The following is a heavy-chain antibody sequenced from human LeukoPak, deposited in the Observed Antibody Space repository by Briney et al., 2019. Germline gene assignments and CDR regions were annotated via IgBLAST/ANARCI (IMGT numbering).Heavy chain of an antibody. D-gene: IGHD6-13*01. J-gene: IGHJ4*02. CDR1: GGSINSHY. CDR2: IFNRGST. V-gene: IGHV4-59*11. CDR3: ASRPAGTTWYGIFDY. Sequence: SETLSLTCTVSGGSINSHYGSWVRQPPGKGLEWIGYIFNRGSTNYNPSLRSRVSMSVDTSRDQYSLRLRSVTAADTAMYYCASRPAGTTWYGIFDYWSQGTLVTVSS.